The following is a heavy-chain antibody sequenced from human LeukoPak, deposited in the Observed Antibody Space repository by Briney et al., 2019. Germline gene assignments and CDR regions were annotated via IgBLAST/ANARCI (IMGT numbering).Heavy chain of an antibody. CDR3: ARARHLVKTYYYDSSASYLDASDI. CDR1: GITFDDYA. Sequence: GGSLRLSCAASGITFDDYAMHWVRQAPGKGLEWVSGISWNSDSIGYADSVKGRFTISRDNAKNSVYLQMNSLRAEDTAVYYCARARHLVKTYYYDSSASYLDASDIWGQGTMVTVSS. J-gene: IGHJ3*02. V-gene: IGHV3-9*01. D-gene: IGHD3-22*01. CDR2: ISWNSDSI.